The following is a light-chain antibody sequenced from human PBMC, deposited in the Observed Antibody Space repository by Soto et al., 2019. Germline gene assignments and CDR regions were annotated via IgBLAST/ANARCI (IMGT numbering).Light chain of an antibody. Sequence: QLVLTQSPSASASLGASVKLTCTLSRGHSNYAIAWHQQQPEKGPRYLMILNSDGSHSTGDGIPDRFSGSSSGAERYLTISSLQSEDEADYYCQTWGTGIQVFGTGTKLTVL. CDR2: LNSDGSH. CDR1: RGHSNYA. V-gene: IGLV4-69*01. CDR3: QTWGTGIQV. J-gene: IGLJ1*01.